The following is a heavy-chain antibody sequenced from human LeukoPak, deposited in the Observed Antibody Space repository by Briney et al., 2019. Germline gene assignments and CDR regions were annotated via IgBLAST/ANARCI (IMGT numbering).Heavy chain of an antibody. D-gene: IGHD4-17*01. CDR3: ARHPADYGDYFDY. J-gene: IGHJ4*02. V-gene: IGHV5-51*01. CDR2: IYPGDSDT. CDR1: GYSFPTYW. Sequence: GASLKISCEGSGYSFPTYWIGWVRQMPGKGLEWMGIIYPGDSDTRYSPSFQGQVTISADKSISTAYLQWSSLKASDTAMYYCARHPADYGDYFDYWGQGTLVTVSS.